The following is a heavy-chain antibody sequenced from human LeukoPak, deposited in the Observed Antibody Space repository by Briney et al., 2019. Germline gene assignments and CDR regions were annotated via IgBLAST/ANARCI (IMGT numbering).Heavy chain of an antibody. V-gene: IGHV1-2*02. J-gene: IGHJ4*02. CDR1: GYTFTGYY. CDR2: INPNSGGT. D-gene: IGHD1-26*01. Sequence: GASVKVSCKASGYTFTGYYMHWVRQAPGQGLEWMGWINPNSGGTNYAQRFQGRVTMTRDTSISTAYMELSRLRSDDTAVYCCAPEVGRGYFDYWGQGTLVTVSS. CDR3: APEVGRGYFDY.